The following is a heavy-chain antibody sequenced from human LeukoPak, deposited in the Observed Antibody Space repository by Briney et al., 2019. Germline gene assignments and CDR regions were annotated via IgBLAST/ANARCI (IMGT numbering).Heavy chain of an antibody. V-gene: IGHV4-59*01. CDR2: IFYNGNT. CDR1: GGSSNNYY. D-gene: IGHD3-16*01. CDR3: ARHVPYYHSDFSAWGMDV. J-gene: IGHJ6*02. Sequence: SETLSLTCSVSGGSSNNYYWSWIRQPPGKGLESIGYIFYNGNTNYNPALKSRVTISVDMSKNQFSLKLNSMTAADTAVYYCARHVPYYHSDFSAWGMDVWGQGTTVTVSS.